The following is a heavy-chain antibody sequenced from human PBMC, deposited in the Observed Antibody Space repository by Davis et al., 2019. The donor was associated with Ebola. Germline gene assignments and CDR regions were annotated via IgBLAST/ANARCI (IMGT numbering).Heavy chain of an antibody. CDR3: ARAVFHEVLDY. CDR1: GFTFSTYA. D-gene: IGHD3-3*01. Sequence: GESLKISCVVSGFTFSTYALHWVRQAPGKGLEWVAVVSHSEREKFYGDSVKGRFTISRDNSENTLYLQMNSLTADDTAVYYCARAVFHEVLDYWGQGTPVTVSS. CDR2: VSHSEREK. V-gene: IGHV3-30*04. J-gene: IGHJ4*02.